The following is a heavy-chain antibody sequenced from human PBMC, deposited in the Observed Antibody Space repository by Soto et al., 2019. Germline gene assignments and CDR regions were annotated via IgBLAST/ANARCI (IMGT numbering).Heavy chain of an antibody. CDR3: ARDLAGGHEGY. CDR1: GFTFSSYW. V-gene: IGHV3-7*01. CDR2: IKQDGSEK. Sequence: EVQLVESGGGLVQPGGSLRLSCAASGFTFSSYWMSWVRQAPGKGLEWVANIKQDGSEKYYVDSVKGRFTISRDNAKNALYLQMNSLRAEDTAVYYCARDLAGGHEGYWGQGTLVTVSS. J-gene: IGHJ4*02.